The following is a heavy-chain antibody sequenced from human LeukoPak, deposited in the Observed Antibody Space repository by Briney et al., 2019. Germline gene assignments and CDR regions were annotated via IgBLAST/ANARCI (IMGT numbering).Heavy chain of an antibody. Sequence: PGRSLRLSCAASGFTFSSYGMHWVRQAPGKGLEWVAVIWYDGSNKYYADSVKGRLTISRDNSKNTLYLQMNSLRAEDTAVYYCAREGKYYDILTGYYGAPRPFDYWGQGTLVTVSS. D-gene: IGHD3-9*01. V-gene: IGHV3-33*01. CDR3: AREGKYYDILTGYYGAPRPFDY. CDR1: GFTFSSYG. CDR2: IWYDGSNK. J-gene: IGHJ4*02.